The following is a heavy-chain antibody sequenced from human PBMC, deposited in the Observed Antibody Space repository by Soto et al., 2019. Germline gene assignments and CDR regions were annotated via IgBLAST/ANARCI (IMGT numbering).Heavy chain of an antibody. D-gene: IGHD6-19*01. CDR3: ASALEAVAGTTRSNGGAFDI. CDR2: ISSNGGST. CDR1: GFTFSSYA. V-gene: IGHV3-64*01. J-gene: IGHJ3*02. Sequence: GGSLRLSCAASGFTFSSYAMHWVRQAPGKGLEYVSAISSNGGSTYYANSVKGRFTISRDNSKNTLYLQMGSLRAEDMAVYYCASALEAVAGTTRSNGGAFDIWGQGTMVTVSS.